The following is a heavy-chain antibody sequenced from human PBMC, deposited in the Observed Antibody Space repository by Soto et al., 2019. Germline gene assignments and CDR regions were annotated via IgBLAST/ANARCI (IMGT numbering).Heavy chain of an antibody. CDR1: GGSISSSCYY. J-gene: IGHJ4*02. D-gene: IGHD6-19*01. CDR2: IYYSGST. Sequence: SETLSLTCTVSGGSISSSCYYWGWIRQPPGKGLEWIGSIYYSGSTYYNPSLKSRVTISVDTSKNQFSLKLSSVTAADTAVYYCARQRRVAVAPGWHFDYWGQGTLVTVSS. V-gene: IGHV4-39*01. CDR3: ARQRRVAVAPGWHFDY.